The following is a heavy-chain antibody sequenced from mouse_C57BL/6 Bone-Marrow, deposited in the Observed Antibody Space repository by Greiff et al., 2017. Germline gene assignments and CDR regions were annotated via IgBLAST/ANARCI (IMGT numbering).Heavy chain of an antibody. J-gene: IGHJ1*03. Sequence: QVQLKESGAELVKPGASVKISCKASGYAFSSYWMNWVKQRPGKGLEWIGQIYPGDGDTNYNGKFKGKATLTADKSSSTAYMQLSSLTSEDSAVYFSAELGRGYFDVWGTGTTVTVSS. CDR1: GYAFSSYW. CDR3: AELGRGYFDV. CDR2: IYPGDGDT. D-gene: IGHD4-1*01. V-gene: IGHV1-80*01.